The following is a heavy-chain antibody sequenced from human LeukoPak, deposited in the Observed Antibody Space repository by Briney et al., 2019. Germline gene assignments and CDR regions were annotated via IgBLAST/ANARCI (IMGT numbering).Heavy chain of an antibody. CDR2: ISAYSGNT. Sequence: ASVKVSCKASGYTFSNYGISWVRQAPGQGLAWMGWISAYSGNTNYAQKLQGRVTMTTDTSTSTVYVELRSLRSDDTAVYYCARDVSYSSGCYDYWGQGTLVTVSS. V-gene: IGHV1-18*01. J-gene: IGHJ4*02. D-gene: IGHD6-19*01. CDR3: ARDVSYSSGCYDY. CDR1: GYTFSNYG.